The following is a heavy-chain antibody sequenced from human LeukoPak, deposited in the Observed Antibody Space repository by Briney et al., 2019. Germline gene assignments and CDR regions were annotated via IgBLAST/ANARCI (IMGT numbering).Heavy chain of an antibody. CDR2: IYHSGST. J-gene: IGHJ1*01. V-gene: IGHV4-38-2*01. CDR3: ARIDAYYDFWSGYSVEYFQH. Sequence: SETLSLTCAVSGYSISSGYYWGWIRQPPGKGLEWIGSIYHSGSTYYNPSLKSRVTISVDTSKNQFSLKLSSVTAADTAVYYCARIDAYYDFWSGYSVEYFQHWGQGTLVTVSS. D-gene: IGHD3-3*01. CDR1: GYSISSGYY.